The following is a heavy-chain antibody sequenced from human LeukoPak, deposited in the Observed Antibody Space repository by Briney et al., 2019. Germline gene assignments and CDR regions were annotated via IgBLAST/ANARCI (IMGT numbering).Heavy chain of an antibody. Sequence: ASVKVPCKASGYTFTSYDINWVRQATGQGLEWMGWMNPNGGNTGYAQKFQGRVTMTRNTSISTAYMELSSLRSEDTAVYYCARLARYSAMVIEDYWGQGTLVTVSS. CDR1: GYTFTSYD. J-gene: IGHJ4*02. CDR2: MNPNGGNT. D-gene: IGHD5-18*01. V-gene: IGHV1-8*01. CDR3: ARLARYSAMVIEDY.